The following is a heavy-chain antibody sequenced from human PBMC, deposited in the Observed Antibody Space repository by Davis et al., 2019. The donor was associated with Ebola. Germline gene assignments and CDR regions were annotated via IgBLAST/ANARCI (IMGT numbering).Heavy chain of an antibody. J-gene: IGHJ4*02. D-gene: IGHD6-19*01. CDR1: GGSISSYY. CDR2: MYYSGGV. Sequence: SETLSLTCTVSGGSISSYYWTWIRQPPGKGLEWIAYMYYSGGVNYKPSLKSRVTISIDTSKNQFSLKLNSVTAADSAVYYCARGGKTSGWYYYFEYWGQGSLVTVSS. CDR3: ARGGKTSGWYYYFEY. V-gene: IGHV4-59*01.